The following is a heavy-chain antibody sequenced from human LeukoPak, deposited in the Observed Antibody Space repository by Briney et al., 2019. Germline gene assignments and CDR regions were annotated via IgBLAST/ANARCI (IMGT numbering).Heavy chain of an antibody. CDR3: AKLSGSPRDYYYYGMDV. D-gene: IGHD2/OR15-2a*01. CDR2: ISGSGGST. V-gene: IGHV3-23*01. Sequence: QPGGSLRLSCAAPGFTFSSYAMSWVRQAPGKGLEWVSAISGSGGSTYYADSVKGRFTISRDNSKNTLYLQMNSLRAEDTAVYYCAKLSGSPRDYYYYGMDVWGQGTTVTVSS. CDR1: GFTFSSYA. J-gene: IGHJ6*02.